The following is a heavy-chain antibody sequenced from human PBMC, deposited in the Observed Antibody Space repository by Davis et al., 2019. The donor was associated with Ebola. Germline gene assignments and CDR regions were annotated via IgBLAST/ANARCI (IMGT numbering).Heavy chain of an antibody. CDR2: ISYDGSNK. J-gene: IGHJ5*02. CDR1: GFTFSSYA. V-gene: IGHV3-30-3*01. D-gene: IGHD2-15*01. Sequence: GESLKISCAASGFTFSSYAMHWVRQAPGKGLEWVAVISYDGSNKYYADSVKGRFTISRDNSKNTLYLQMNSLRAEDTAVYYCARVGGFCSGGSCYYWFDPWGQGTLVTVSS. CDR3: ARVGGFCSGGSCYYWFDP.